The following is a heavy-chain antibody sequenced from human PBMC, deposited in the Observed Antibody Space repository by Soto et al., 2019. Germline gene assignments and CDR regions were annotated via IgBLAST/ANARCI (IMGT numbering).Heavy chain of an antibody. CDR2: IKQDGSEK. CDR1: GFTFSSYW. Sequence: EVQLVESGGGLVQPGGSLRLSCAASGFTFSSYWMSWVRQAPGKGLERVANIKQDGSEKYYVDSVKGRFTISRDNAKNSLYLEMNGLRAEDTAVYYCARGLRYCGGDCYWFDPWGQGTLVTVSS. V-gene: IGHV3-7*01. J-gene: IGHJ5*02. D-gene: IGHD2-21*02. CDR3: ARGLRYCGGDCYWFDP.